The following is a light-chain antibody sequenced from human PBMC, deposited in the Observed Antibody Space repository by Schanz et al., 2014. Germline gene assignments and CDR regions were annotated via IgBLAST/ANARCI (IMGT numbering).Light chain of an antibody. CDR3: QQYNNWPLT. V-gene: IGKV3-15*01. CDR2: GAS. Sequence: EIVMTQSPATLSVSPGETATLSCRASQSVSSNLAWYQQKRGQAPRLLIYGASTRATGIPARFSGSGSGTEFTLTISSLQSEDFAVYYCQQYNNWPLTFGGGTKVEIK. CDR1: QSVSSN. J-gene: IGKJ4*01.